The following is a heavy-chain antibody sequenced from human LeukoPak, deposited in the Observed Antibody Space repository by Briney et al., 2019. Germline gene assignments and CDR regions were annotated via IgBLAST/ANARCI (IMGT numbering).Heavy chain of an antibody. Sequence: PSETLSLTCSVSGGSISRSSYYWGWIRQPPGKGLEWIGSIYYSGSTYYNPSLKSRVTISVDTSKNQFSLKLSSVTAADTAVYYCARGGYVLRFLEWLLLPDQWGQGTLVTVSS. D-gene: IGHD3-3*01. J-gene: IGHJ4*02. CDR3: ARGGYVLRFLEWLLLPDQ. CDR2: IYYSGST. CDR1: GGSISRSSYY. V-gene: IGHV4-39*01.